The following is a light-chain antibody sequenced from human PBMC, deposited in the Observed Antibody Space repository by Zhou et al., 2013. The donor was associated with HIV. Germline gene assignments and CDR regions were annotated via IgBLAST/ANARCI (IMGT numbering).Light chain of an antibody. CDR2: GAS. CDR3: QQYYDYLWT. J-gene: IGKJ1*01. V-gene: IGKV1-5*01. CDR1: QSVSTY. Sequence: DIQMTQSPSTLSASVGDRITITCRASQSVSTYLAWYQQRPGRAPKLLVSGASTLESGVPSRFSGSGSGTDFTLTISCLQSEDFATYYCQQYYDYLWTFGHGTKV.